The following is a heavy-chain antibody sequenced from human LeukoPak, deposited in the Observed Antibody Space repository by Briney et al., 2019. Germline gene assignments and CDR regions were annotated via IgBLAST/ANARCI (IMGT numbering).Heavy chain of an antibody. Sequence: GASVKVSCKASGYTFTGYYMHWVRQAPGQGLEWMGGITPIFGRANYAQKFQGRVTITTEESTSTAYMELSSLRSEDTAVYYCARVHCTSTVCYTGWFDPWGQGTLVTVSS. J-gene: IGHJ5*02. CDR1: GYTFTGYY. V-gene: IGHV1-69*05. D-gene: IGHD2-2*02. CDR2: ITPIFGRA. CDR3: ARVHCTSTVCYTGWFDP.